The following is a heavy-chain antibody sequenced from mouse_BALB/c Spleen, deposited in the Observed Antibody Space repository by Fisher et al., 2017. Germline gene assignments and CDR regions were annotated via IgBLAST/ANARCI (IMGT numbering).Heavy chain of an antibody. CDR3: ARLDGSYYAMDY. J-gene: IGHJ4*01. Sequence: KFKGKATLTADKSSSTAYMQLSSLTSVDSAVYFCARLDGSYYAMDYWGQGTSVTVSS. V-gene: IGHV1-80*01.